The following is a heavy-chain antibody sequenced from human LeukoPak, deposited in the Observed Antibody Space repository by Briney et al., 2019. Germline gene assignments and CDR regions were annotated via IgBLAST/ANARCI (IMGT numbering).Heavy chain of an antibody. D-gene: IGHD6-19*01. Sequence: GGSLRLSCAASGFTFSSYAMHWVRQAPGKGLEWVAVIPYDGSNKYYADSVKGRFTISRDYSKNTLYLQMNSLRAEDTAVYYCAREAQWLSTYGMDVWGQGTTVTVSS. CDR1: GFTFSSYA. CDR2: IPYDGSNK. V-gene: IGHV3-30-3*01. J-gene: IGHJ6*02. CDR3: AREAQWLSTYGMDV.